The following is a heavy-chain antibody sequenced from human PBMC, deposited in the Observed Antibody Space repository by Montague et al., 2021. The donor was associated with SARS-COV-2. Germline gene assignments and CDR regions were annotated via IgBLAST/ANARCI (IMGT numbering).Heavy chain of an antibody. CDR2: IYTSGST. J-gene: IGHJ6*02. V-gene: IGHV4-4*07. CDR1: GGSISSYY. D-gene: IGHD6-19*01. Sequence: SETLSLTCTVSGGSISSYYWSWIRQPAGKGLEWIGRIYTSGSTNYNPSLESRVTMSVDTSKSQFSLKLSSVTAADTAVYYCARDGSAVAGLPRSYGLDVWGQGTTVTVSS. CDR3: ARDGSAVAGLPRSYGLDV.